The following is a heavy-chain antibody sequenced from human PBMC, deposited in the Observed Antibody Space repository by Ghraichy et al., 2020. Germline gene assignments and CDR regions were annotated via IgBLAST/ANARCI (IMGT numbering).Heavy chain of an antibody. Sequence: GGSLRLSCAASGFTFSSYGMHWVRQAPGKGLEWVAVIWYDGSNKYYADSVKGRFTISRDNSKNTLYLQMNSLRAEDTAVYYCARDGTADYYGSGRFDYWGQGTLVTVSS. CDR1: GFTFSSYG. D-gene: IGHD3-10*01. V-gene: IGHV3-33*01. CDR3: ARDGTADYYGSGRFDY. J-gene: IGHJ4*02. CDR2: IWYDGSNK.